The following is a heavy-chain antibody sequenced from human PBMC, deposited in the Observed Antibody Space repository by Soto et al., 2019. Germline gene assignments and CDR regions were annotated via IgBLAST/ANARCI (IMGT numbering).Heavy chain of an antibody. CDR1: GFTFSSYW. D-gene: IGHD5-12*01. CDR2: IKQDGSEK. J-gene: IGHJ6*02. V-gene: IGHV3-7*03. Sequence: EVQLVESGGGLVQPGGSLRLSCAASGFTFSSYWMSWVRQAPGKGLEWVANIKQDGSEKYYVDSVKGRFTISRDNAKNSLYLQMNSLRAEDTAVYYCARDLGYTGDYYYYYGMDVWGQGTTVTVSS. CDR3: ARDLGYTGDYYYYYGMDV.